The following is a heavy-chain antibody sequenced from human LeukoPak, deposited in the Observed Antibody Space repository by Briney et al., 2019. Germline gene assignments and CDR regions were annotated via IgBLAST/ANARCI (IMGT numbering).Heavy chain of an antibody. CDR3: ARGGTPGYSSGRIDY. D-gene: IGHD6-19*01. Sequence: PGGSLRLSCVASGFTVSSNYMSWVRQAPGKGLEGVSVIYSAGNTYYADSVKGRFTISRHNSKNTLYLQMNSLRVEDTAVYYCARGGTPGYSSGRIDYWGQGTLVTVSS. CDR2: IYSAGNT. J-gene: IGHJ4*02. CDR1: GFTVSSNY. V-gene: IGHV3-53*04.